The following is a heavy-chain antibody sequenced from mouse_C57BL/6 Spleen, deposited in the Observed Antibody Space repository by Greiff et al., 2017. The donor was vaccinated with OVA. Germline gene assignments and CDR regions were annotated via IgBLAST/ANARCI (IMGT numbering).Heavy chain of an antibody. J-gene: IGHJ1*03. V-gene: IGHV1-69*01. CDR3: ARRSTSVVATYWYFDV. Sequence: QVQLQQPGAELVMPGASVKLSCKASGYTFTSYWMHWVKQRPGQGLEWIGEIDPSDSYTNYNQKFKGKSTLTVDKSSSTAYMQLSSLTSEDYAVYYCARRSTSVVATYWYFDVWGTGTTVTVSS. CDR2: IDPSDSYT. D-gene: IGHD1-1*01. CDR1: GYTFTSYW.